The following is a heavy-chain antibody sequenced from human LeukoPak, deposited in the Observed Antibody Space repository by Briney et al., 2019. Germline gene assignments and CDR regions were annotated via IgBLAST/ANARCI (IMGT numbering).Heavy chain of an antibody. J-gene: IGHJ4*02. CDR3: ARDLNWAFDY. CDR1: GFTFSSYS. V-gene: IGHV3-48*01. CDR2: ISGSGGTQ. Sequence: GGSLRLSCAASGFTFSSYSMNWVRQAPGKGLEWVSYISGSGGTQYYADSVKGRFTISRDNGKNSLYLQMNSLRAEDTAVYYCARDLNWAFDYWGQGTLVTVSS. D-gene: IGHD7-27*01.